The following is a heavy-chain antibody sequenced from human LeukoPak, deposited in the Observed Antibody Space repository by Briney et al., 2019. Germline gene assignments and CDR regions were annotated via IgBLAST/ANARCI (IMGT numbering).Heavy chain of an antibody. CDR1: GYTFTGYY. CDR2: IDPTTGGT. Sequence: ASVKDSSKASGYTFTGYYLHWVRPAPGQGLEWMGWIDPTTGGTKYTQKFQGRVTMTRDTSFSTAYMELSRLTSDDTAVYYCARDRSITERYSGSYFSVLWGQGTLVTVSS. CDR3: ARDRSITERYSGSYFSVL. D-gene: IGHD1-26*01. J-gene: IGHJ4*02. V-gene: IGHV1-2*02.